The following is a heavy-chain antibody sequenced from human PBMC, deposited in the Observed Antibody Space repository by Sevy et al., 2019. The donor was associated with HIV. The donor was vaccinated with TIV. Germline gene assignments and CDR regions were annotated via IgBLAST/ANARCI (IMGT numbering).Heavy chain of an antibody. J-gene: IGHJ3*02. Sequence: GGSLRLSCAASGFTFSDYYMSWIRQAPGKGLEWVSYISSSDSTKYYADSVKGRFTISRDNAKNSLYLQMNSRRAEDTAVYYGASGVLSSTSTRAFDIWGQGTMVTVSS. CDR1: GFTFSDYY. CDR3: ASGVLSSTSTRAFDI. V-gene: IGHV3-11*04. D-gene: IGHD2-2*01. CDR2: ISSSDSTK.